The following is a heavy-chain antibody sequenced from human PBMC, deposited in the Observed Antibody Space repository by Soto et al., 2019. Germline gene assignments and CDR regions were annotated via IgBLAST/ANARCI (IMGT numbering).Heavy chain of an antibody. D-gene: IGHD4-17*01. CDR1: GGSISSGGYS. V-gene: IGHV4-30-2*01. CDR2: IYHSGST. Sequence: SETLSLTCAVSGGSISSGGYSWSWIRQPPGKGLEWIGYIYHSGSTYYNPSLKSRVTISVDRSKNQFSLKLSSVTAADTAVYYCARNRTYGDLGYWGQGTLVTVSS. CDR3: ARNRTYGDLGY. J-gene: IGHJ4*02.